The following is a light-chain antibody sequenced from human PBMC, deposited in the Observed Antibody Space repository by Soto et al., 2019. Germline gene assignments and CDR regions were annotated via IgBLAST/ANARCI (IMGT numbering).Light chain of an antibody. CDR2: GAS. J-gene: IGKJ4*01. CDR3: QHYGSSPLT. V-gene: IGKV3-20*01. Sequence: IVLTQSPGTLSLSPWERATLSCRASQSISATHLAWYQQRPGQAPRLLLYGASSRATGIPDRFSGSGSGTDCTLTISRVEPEDFAVFYCQHYGSSPLTFGGGTKVEIK. CDR1: QSISATH.